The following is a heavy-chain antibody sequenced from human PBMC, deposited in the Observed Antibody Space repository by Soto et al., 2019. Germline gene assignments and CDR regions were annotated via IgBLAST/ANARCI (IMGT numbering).Heavy chain of an antibody. CDR3: AKGRGFLYWEYSSSLDG. CDR1: GFTFSSYG. J-gene: IGHJ6*02. CDR2: ISYDGSNK. Sequence: GGSLTLSCAATGFTFSSYGMHWVRQAPGKGLEWVAVISYDGSNKYYADTVKGRFTISRDNSKNTLYLQMNSLRAEDTAVYFCAKGRGFLYWEYSSSLDGWGQGTTVTVSS. V-gene: IGHV3-30*18. D-gene: IGHD6-6*01.